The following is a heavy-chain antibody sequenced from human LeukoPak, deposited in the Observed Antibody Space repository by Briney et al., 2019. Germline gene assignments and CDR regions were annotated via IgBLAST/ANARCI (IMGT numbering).Heavy chain of an antibody. Sequence: ASVKVSCKASEYTFTGYYIHWVRQAPGQGLEWMGWIDPNTGDSNYVQKFQGRVTMTRDTSISTAYMELSRLRSDDTAFYYCARIRYCGGISCYYIDYWGQGTLVTVSS. J-gene: IGHJ4*02. CDR3: ARIRYCGGISCYYIDY. D-gene: IGHD2-2*01. CDR2: IDPNTGDS. V-gene: IGHV1-2*02. CDR1: EYTFTGYY.